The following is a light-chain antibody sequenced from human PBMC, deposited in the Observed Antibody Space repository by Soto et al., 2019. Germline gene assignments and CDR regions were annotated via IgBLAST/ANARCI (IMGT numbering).Light chain of an antibody. Sequence: DIQMTQSPSSLSASVGDRVTITCRASQSISSYLNWYQQKPGKAPKLLIYAASSLQSGVPSRFSGSGSGTDFTIKISSLQTEDFGTYYCQQSYSTPRRXGQGTKVHIK. V-gene: IGKV1-39*01. CDR3: QQSYSTPRR. J-gene: IGKJ1*01. CDR1: QSISSY. CDR2: AAS.